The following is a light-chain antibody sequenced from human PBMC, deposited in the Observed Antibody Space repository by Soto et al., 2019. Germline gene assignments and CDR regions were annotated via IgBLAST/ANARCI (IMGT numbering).Light chain of an antibody. J-gene: IGKJ4*01. CDR3: QQYSTYPLT. CDR1: QSISNS. CDR2: RAS. V-gene: IGKV1-5*03. Sequence: DIQMTQTPSTRSSSALERFTMTCRASQSISNSLAWYQQKPGKAPKLLIYRASALQSGVPSRFSGSGSGTEFTLTIDSLQPDDFATFYCQQYSTYPLTFGGGTKVDIK.